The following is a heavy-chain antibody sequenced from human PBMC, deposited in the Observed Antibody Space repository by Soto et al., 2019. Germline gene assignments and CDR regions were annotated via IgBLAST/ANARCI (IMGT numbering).Heavy chain of an antibody. D-gene: IGHD6-19*01. CDR1: GASISDNNW. CDR3: ARHIGVPGTRGFDY. CDR2: IWHLGTA. V-gene: IGHV4-4*02. Sequence: QVQLQESGPGLLKPSGTLSLTCAVSGASISDNNWWSWVRQPPGKGLEWIGEIWHLGTANYNPSLNGRVTMSMDKSNNQISLQLNSVTAADSAIYYCARHIGVPGTRGFDYWGQGTLLIVSS. J-gene: IGHJ4*02.